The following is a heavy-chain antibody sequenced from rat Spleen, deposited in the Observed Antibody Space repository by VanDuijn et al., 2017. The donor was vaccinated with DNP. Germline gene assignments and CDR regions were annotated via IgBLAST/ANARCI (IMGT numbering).Heavy chain of an antibody. CDR1: GFTFNYYW. CDR3: ARHKGIRRIWDY. J-gene: IGHJ2*01. V-gene: IGHV5-31*01. Sequence: EVQLVESGGDLVQPGRSLKLSCVASGFTFNYYWMTWIRHVPGKGLEWVASITRSGGTTYYPDSVRGRFTISRDYARSTLYRQMNSLRSEDMATYYCARHKGIRRIWDYWGQGVMVTVSS. CDR2: ITRSGGTT. D-gene: IGHD1-6*01.